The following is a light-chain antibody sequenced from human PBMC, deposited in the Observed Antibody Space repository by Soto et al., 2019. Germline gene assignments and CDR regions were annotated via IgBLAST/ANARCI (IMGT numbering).Light chain of an antibody. J-gene: IGKJ3*01. CDR1: QSVSSN. V-gene: IGKV3-15*01. CDR2: FAS. CDR3: QQYNNRPPFT. Sequence: EIVMTQSPATLSVSPGERATLSCRASQSVSSNFAWYQQKPGQAPRLLIYFASTWATGIPAKFSGSGYGTEVTLTISNLQSEDFAVYYCQQYNNRPPFTFGPGTKVDIK.